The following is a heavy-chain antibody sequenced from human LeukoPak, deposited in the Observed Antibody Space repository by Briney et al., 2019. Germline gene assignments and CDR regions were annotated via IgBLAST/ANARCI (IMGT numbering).Heavy chain of an antibody. J-gene: IGHJ4*02. CDR3: ARGLHGDYGYYDY. Sequence: SVKVSCKASGGTFSSYAISWVRQAPGQGLEWMGGVIPMFATTNYAPKFQDRVTITADESTSTAYMELRSLRSEDTAVYHCARGLHGDYGYYDYWGQGTLVTVSS. D-gene: IGHD4-17*01. V-gene: IGHV1-69*01. CDR1: GGTFSSYA. CDR2: VIPMFATT.